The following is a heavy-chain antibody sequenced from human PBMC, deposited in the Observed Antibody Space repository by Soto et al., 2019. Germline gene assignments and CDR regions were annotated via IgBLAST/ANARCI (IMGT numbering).Heavy chain of an antibody. CDR2: VIPIFRTP. CDR1: GGTFSESA. J-gene: IGHJ6*02. V-gene: IGHV1-69*12. Sequence: QVQLVQSGAEVKKPGSSVKVSCKASGGTFSESAISWVRQAPGQGLEWMGGVIPIFRTPDYAQKFQGRVTITADETMRTAYMERSGMRSEDTAMYYCARDKDRLQLGGNYNYIMDVWGQGTTVIVSS. CDR3: ARDKDRLQLGGNYNYIMDV. D-gene: IGHD1-1*01.